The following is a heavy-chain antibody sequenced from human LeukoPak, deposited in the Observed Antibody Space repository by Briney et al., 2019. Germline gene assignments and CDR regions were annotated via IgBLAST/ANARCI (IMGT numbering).Heavy chain of an antibody. CDR1: GFTFSSSS. D-gene: IGHD3-3*01. CDR2: IRSKASGGTA. CDR3: TRDRYGVRAFDV. J-gene: IGHJ3*01. V-gene: IGHV3-49*04. Sequence: GGSLRLSCAASGFTFSSSSMNWVRQAPGKGLEGVSFIRSKASGGTAEYDASVKDRFTFSRDDSKSTAYLQMNSLKTEDTALYFCTRDRYGVRAFDVWGQGTMVTVSS.